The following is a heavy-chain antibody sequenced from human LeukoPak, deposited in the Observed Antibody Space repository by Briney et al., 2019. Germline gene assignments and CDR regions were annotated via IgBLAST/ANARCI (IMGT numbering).Heavy chain of an antibody. CDR3: ANEVRPNDH. J-gene: IGHJ4*02. CDR1: GFTFDRHA. Sequence: GGSLRLSCVASGFTFDRHAMCWVRQAPGKGLEWVSSIDIGGGSTYYAGSVKGRFTISRDNSKNTLYLQMNSLRAEDTALYFCANEVRPNDHWGRGTLVTVSS. CDR2: IDIGGGST. D-gene: IGHD4/OR15-4a*01. V-gene: IGHV3-23*01.